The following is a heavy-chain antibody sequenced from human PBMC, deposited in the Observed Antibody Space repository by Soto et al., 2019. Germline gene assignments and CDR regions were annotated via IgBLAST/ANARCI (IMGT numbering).Heavy chain of an antibody. CDR1: GRIFSSFP. Sequence: QVQVVQSGAEVKKPGSSVKISCKASGRIFSSFPTSWVRQVPGQGLEWMGGVISASGSVTYAPKFQGRVTITAVNSAGIGYMELTSLTSEDTAIYYCVRVGSRDAYNYVLDHWGPGTMVTVSS. J-gene: IGHJ1*01. V-gene: IGHV1-69*06. CDR2: VISASGSV. CDR3: VRVGSRDAYNYVLDH. D-gene: IGHD5-18*01.